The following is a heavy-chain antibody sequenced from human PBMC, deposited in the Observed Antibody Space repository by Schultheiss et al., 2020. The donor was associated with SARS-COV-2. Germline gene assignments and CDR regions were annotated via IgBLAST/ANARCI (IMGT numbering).Heavy chain of an antibody. Sequence: GGSLRLSCAASGFTFSSYGMHWVRQAPGKGLEWVAVIWYDGSNKYYADSVKGRFTISRDNSKNTLYLQMNSLRAEDTAVYYCARSGGVGAIGYFDYWGQGTLVTVSS. J-gene: IGHJ4*02. D-gene: IGHD1-26*01. CDR3: ARSGGVGAIGYFDY. CDR1: GFTFSSYG. CDR2: IWYDGSNK. V-gene: IGHV3-33*01.